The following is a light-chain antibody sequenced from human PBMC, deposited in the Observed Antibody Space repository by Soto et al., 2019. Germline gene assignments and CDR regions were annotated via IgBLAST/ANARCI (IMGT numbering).Light chain of an antibody. J-gene: IGKJ5*01. CDR1: QSVSSY. V-gene: IGKV3-11*01. Sequence: EIVLTQSPATLSLSPGERATLSCRASQSVSSYLAWYQQKPGQAPRLLIYDASNRATGIPARFSGSGSGTDITLTISILKPEHFAVYYCQQRSNWPPRITFGQGTRLEIK. CDR2: DAS. CDR3: QQRSNWPPRIT.